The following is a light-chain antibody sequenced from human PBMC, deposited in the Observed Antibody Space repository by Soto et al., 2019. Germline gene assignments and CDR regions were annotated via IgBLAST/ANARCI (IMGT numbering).Light chain of an antibody. CDR3: QQYNNWPPWT. J-gene: IGKJ1*01. Sequence: IVMTQSPATLSVSPGERATLSCRSSQSINNNLAWYQQKLGQAPRLLIYGASTRATGIPARFSGTGSGTESTLTISSLQSEDFAVYYCQQYNNWPPWTFGQGTKVDIK. CDR1: QSINNN. CDR2: GAS. V-gene: IGKV3-15*01.